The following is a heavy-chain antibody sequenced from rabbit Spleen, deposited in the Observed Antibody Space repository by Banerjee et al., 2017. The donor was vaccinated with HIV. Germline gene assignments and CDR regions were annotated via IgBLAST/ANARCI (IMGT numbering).Heavy chain of an antibody. CDR2: FDPVFGST. CDR3: ARGPPYAGYAAYGYVYLNL. Sequence: QLEESGGGLVQPGESLKLFCKASGFDFSAYYVSWVRQAPGKGLEWIGYFDPVFGSTYYAGWVNGQFTISSHNAQNTLYLQLNSLTAADTATYFCARGPPYAGYAAYGYVYLNLWGPGPLVTVS. V-gene: IGHV1S7*01. J-gene: IGHJ4*01. D-gene: IGHD6-1*01. CDR1: GFDFSAYY.